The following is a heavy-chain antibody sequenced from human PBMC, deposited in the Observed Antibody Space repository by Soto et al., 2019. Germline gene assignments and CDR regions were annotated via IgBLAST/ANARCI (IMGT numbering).Heavy chain of an antibody. J-gene: IGHJ4*02. D-gene: IGHD2-2*01. Sequence: ASVKVSCAASGFTFSSHTMNWVLQAPGKGLEWVSYISSSSSAIYYADSVRGRFTISRDNAKNSLFLQMNSLRDEDTAVYYCARDSCRNTSCAANYWGQGTLVTVSS. CDR2: ISSSSSAI. CDR1: GFTFSSHT. V-gene: IGHV3-48*02. CDR3: ARDSCRNTSCAANY.